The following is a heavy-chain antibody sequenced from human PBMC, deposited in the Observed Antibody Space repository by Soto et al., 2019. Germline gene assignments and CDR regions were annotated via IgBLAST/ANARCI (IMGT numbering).Heavy chain of an antibody. D-gene: IGHD3-10*01. CDR3: AREVSSFGSNHFDS. V-gene: IGHV4-59*01. Sequence: QVQLQESGPGLIKPSETLSVTCSVSGTSIRGYYWTWIRQPPGKGLEWIGYIYYTGTTKYNPSLKSRVTISVDTSKNQFFLRLNSVTAADTAVYYCAREVSSFGSNHFDSWGQGALVTVSS. J-gene: IGHJ4*02. CDR2: IYYTGTT. CDR1: GTSIRGYY.